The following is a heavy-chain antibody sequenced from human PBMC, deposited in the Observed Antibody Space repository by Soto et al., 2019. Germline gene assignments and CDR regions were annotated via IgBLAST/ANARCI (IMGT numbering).Heavy chain of an antibody. J-gene: IGHJ4*02. CDR1: GGSNNSYY. CDR2: IYYSGST. Sequence: QVQLQESGPGLVKPSETLSLTCTVSGGSNNSYYWSWIRQPPGKGLEWIGYIYYSGSTNYNPSLKSRVTISVDTSNNQFSLKLSSVTAADTAVYYCARRWGAAFDYWGQGTLVTVSS. CDR3: ARRWGAAFDY. D-gene: IGHD1-26*01. V-gene: IGHV4-59*08.